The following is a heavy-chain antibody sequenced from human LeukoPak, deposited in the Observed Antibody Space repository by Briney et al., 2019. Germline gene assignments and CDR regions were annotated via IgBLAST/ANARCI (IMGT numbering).Heavy chain of an antibody. CDR1: GLTFSTYS. V-gene: IGHV3-48*02. CDR2: ISSSRSTI. J-gene: IGHJ4*02. Sequence: PGGSLRLSCAASGLTFSTYSMNWVRQAPGKGLEWVSYISSSRSTIYYADSVKGRFTISRDNAKNSLHLQMNTLRDEDTAVYYCAREYSSSSGKALDYWGQGTLVTVSS. D-gene: IGHD6-6*01. CDR3: AREYSSSSGKALDY.